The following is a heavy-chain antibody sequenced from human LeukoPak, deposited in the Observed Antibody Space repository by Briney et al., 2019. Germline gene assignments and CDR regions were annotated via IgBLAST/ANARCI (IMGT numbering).Heavy chain of an antibody. CDR2: IKNKTNGGTT. D-gene: IGHD2-2*01. CDR3: ARGFCSSTNCYQGPFDF. V-gene: IGHV3-15*01. J-gene: IGHJ4*02. Sequence: GGSLRLSCAASGFTFSTYAMTWVRQAPGKGLEWVGHIKNKTNGGTTDYAAPVKGRFIISRDDSKNTLYLQMNSLRTEDTAVYYCARGFCSSTNCYQGPFDFWGQGTLVTVSS. CDR1: GFTFSTYA.